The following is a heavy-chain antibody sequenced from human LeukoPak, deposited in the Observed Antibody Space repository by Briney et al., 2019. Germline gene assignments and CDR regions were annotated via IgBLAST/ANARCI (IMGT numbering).Heavy chain of an antibody. D-gene: IGHD3-9*01. CDR1: GGSFSGYY. Sequence: PSETLSLTCAVYGGSFSGYYWTWIRQPPGKGLEWIGEINHSGSTNYNPSLKSRVSIAVDTSKNQLSLRLSSVTAADTAVYYCARDPIRERDDYWGQGTLVTVSS. CDR3: ARDPIRERDDY. V-gene: IGHV4-34*01. CDR2: INHSGST. J-gene: IGHJ4*02.